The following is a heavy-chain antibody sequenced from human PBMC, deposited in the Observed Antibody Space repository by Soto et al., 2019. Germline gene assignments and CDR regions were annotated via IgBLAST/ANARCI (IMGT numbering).Heavy chain of an antibody. V-gene: IGHV3-9*01. CDR1: GFRFEQYV. Sequence: VQVVASGGGLVQPGRSLRLSCAVSGFRFEQYVMHWVRQAPGKGLECVSTVSPTGDTVAYADSVEGRFTVSRDNAKNSLDLQMNSLKGDDTAFYYCLKDAPNGSIDDWCQGTLVTFSS. J-gene: IGHJ4*02. CDR2: VSPTGDTV. CDR3: LKDAPNGSIDD. D-gene: IGHD3-10*01.